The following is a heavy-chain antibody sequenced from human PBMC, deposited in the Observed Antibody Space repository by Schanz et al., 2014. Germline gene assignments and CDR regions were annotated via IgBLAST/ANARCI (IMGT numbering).Heavy chain of an antibody. J-gene: IGHJ4*02. CDR1: GYTFTDYG. CDR2: MNPSGGST. CDR3: ARDGVDAAAGGNY. Sequence: QVQLVQSGAEVKKPGASVKVSCKASGYTFTDYGVTWVRQATGQGLEWMGWMNPSGGSTTYAQKFQGRVTMTRDTSTSTVYMELSSLRSEDTAVYYCARDGVDAAAGGNYWGQGTLVTVSS. V-gene: IGHV1-46*03. D-gene: IGHD6-13*01.